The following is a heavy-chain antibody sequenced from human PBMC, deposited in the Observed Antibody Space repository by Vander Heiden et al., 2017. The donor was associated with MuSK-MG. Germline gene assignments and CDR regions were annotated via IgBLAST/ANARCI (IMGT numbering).Heavy chain of an antibody. CDR2: ISYDGSNK. CDR3: AKDSRRGVTGSAPDF. J-gene: IGHJ4*02. D-gene: IGHD3-9*01. V-gene: IGHV3-30*18. Sequence: QVQLVESGGGVVQPGRSLRLSCAASGFTFSSYGMHWVRQAPGKGLEWVAVISYDGSNKYYADSGKGRFTISRDNSKNTLYMQMNRLRAEDTAVYYCAKDSRRGVTGSAPDFWGQGTLVTVSS. CDR1: GFTFSSYG.